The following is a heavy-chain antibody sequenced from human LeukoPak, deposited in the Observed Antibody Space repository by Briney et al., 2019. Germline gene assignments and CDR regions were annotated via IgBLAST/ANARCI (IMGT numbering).Heavy chain of an antibody. V-gene: IGHV3-74*01. Sequence: PGGSLRLSCAASGFSLSTYAMHWVRQAPGKGLVWVSRIYSDGSGINYADAVKGRFTISRDNAKNTLYLQMNSLRAEDTALYYCARSTYYSSDWKAFDYWGQGTLVTVSS. J-gene: IGHJ4*02. CDR3: ARSTYYSSDWKAFDY. CDR1: GFSLSTYA. D-gene: IGHD2-2*01. CDR2: IYSDGSGI.